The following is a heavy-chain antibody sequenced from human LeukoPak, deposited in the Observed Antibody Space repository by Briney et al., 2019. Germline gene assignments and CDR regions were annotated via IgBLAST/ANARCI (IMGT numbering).Heavy chain of an antibody. CDR2: IDHSGTT. V-gene: IGHV4-34*01. Sequence: SETLSLTCVVYGGSFSGYYWSWIRQPPGKGLEGIGEIDHSGTTNYNPSLTSRVTMSVDTSKNQFSLMVSSVTAADTAVYYCATGRNGVVPAPILGVGPWYNYHYMDVWGKGTTVTVSS. J-gene: IGHJ6*03. CDR3: ATGRNGVVPAPILGVGPWYNYHYMDV. D-gene: IGHD2-2*02. CDR1: GGSFSGYY.